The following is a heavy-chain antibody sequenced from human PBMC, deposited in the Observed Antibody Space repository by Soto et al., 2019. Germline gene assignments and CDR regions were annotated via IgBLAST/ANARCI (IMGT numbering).Heavy chain of an antibody. D-gene: IGHD3-9*01. CDR3: VKDYVLRYFDWLFLFDY. CDR2: ISSNGGST. CDR1: GFTFSSYA. V-gene: IGHV3-64D*06. J-gene: IGHJ4*02. Sequence: GGSLRLSCSASGFTFSSYAMHWVRQAPGKGLEYVSAISSNGGSTYYADSVKGRFTISRDNSKNTLYLQMSSLRAEDTAVYYCVKDYVLRYFDWLFLFDYWGQGTLVTVS.